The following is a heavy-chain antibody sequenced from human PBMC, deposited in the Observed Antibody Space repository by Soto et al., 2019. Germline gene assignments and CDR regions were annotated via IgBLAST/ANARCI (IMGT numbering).Heavy chain of an antibody. CDR1: GGSISSSSYY. CDR2: IYYSGST. Sequence: PSETLSLTCTVSGGSISSSSYYWGWIRQPPGKGLEWIGSIYYSGSTYYNPSLKSRVTISVDTSKNQFSLKLSSVTAADTAVYYCARGGVSYSVAGSPFFDYWGQGTLVTVSS. V-gene: IGHV4-39*01. J-gene: IGHJ4*02. CDR3: ARGGVSYSVAGSPFFDY. D-gene: IGHD6-19*01.